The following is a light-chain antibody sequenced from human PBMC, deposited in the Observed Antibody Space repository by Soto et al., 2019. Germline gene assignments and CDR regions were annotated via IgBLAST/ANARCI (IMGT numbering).Light chain of an antibody. Sequence: DIQMTQSPSSLSASVGERVPITCQAGQDIRNFLNWYQQKPGKAPKLLISDASSLEAGVPQRFSGSGFGTDFTLAISSLQAEDFATYFCQQHFNLSPTFGPGTRLEIK. CDR3: QQHFNLSPT. J-gene: IGKJ5*01. CDR2: DAS. CDR1: QDIRNF. V-gene: IGKV1-33*01.